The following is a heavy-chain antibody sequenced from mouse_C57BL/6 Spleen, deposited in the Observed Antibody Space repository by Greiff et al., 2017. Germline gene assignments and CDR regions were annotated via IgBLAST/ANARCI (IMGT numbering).Heavy chain of an antibody. CDR3: ARDSNYVGWFAY. V-gene: IGHV5-6*01. D-gene: IGHD2-5*01. Sequence: EVKLVESGGDLVKPGGSLKLSCAASGFTFSSYGMSWVRQTPDKRLEWVATISSGGSYTYYPDSVKGRFTISRDNAKNTLYLQMSSLKSEDTAMYYCARDSNYVGWFAYWGQGTLVTVSA. CDR1: GFTFSSYG. J-gene: IGHJ3*01. CDR2: ISSGGSYT.